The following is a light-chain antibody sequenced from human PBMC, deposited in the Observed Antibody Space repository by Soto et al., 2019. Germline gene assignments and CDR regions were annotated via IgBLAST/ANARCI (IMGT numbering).Light chain of an antibody. CDR2: QAS. CDR1: QSISSW. CDR3: QQYSYFAT. J-gene: IGKJ1*01. Sequence: DIPMTQSPSTLSASVGDRVTITCRASQSISSWLTWYQQKAGQAPKLLIYQASIVESGVPSRFSGSGSGTDFTLTISSLQPDDSATYYCQQYSYFATFGQGTRVEV. V-gene: IGKV1-5*03.